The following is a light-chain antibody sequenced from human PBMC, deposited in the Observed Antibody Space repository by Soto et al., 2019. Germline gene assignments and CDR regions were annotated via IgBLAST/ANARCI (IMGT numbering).Light chain of an antibody. J-gene: IGKJ1*01. Sequence: ELVLTQSPGTLSLSPGDRATLSCRSSQSAYSSYLSWYQQKPGQAPRLLIYGASNRATGTPDRFSGSGSGTDFTLTISRLEPEDFAVYYCQQCGGSPRTFGQGTKVDVK. V-gene: IGKV3-20*01. CDR2: GAS. CDR1: QSAYSSY. CDR3: QQCGGSPRT.